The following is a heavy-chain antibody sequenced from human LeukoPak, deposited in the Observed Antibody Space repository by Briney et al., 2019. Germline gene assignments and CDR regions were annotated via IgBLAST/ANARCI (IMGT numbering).Heavy chain of an antibody. Sequence: GGSLRLSCAASGFTFSRSGMHWVRQAPGKGLEWVTFIGYDGSKIYYADSVKGRFTISRDNSRNTLYLQMNSLRAEDTAVYYCAKSYDILTGYYINHFDYWGQGTLVTVSS. CDR3: AKSYDILTGYYINHFDY. J-gene: IGHJ4*02. CDR1: GFTFSRSG. CDR2: IGYDGSKI. V-gene: IGHV3-30*02. D-gene: IGHD3-9*01.